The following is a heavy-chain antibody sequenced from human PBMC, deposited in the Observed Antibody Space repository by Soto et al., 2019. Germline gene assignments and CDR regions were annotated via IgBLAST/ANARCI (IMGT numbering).Heavy chain of an antibody. V-gene: IGHV3-11*01. Sequence: GGSLRLSCAASGFTFSDYYMSWIRQAPGKGLEWVSYISSSGSTIYYADSVKGRFTISRDNAKNSLYLQMNSLRAEDTAVYYCARANTISGFTPRSPWGGAKYYFDYWGQGTLVTVSS. CDR3: ARANTISGFTPRSPWGGAKYYFDY. J-gene: IGHJ4*02. CDR2: ISSSGSTI. CDR1: GFTFSDYY. D-gene: IGHD3-3*01.